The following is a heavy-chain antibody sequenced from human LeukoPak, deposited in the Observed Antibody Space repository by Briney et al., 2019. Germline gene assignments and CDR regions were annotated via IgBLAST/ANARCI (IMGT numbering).Heavy chain of an antibody. CDR2: IYYSGST. CDR1: GGSISSSSYY. D-gene: IGHD3-22*01. Sequence: SETLSLTCTVSGGSISSSSYYWGWIRQPPGKGLEWIGSIYYSGSTYYNPSLKSRVTISVDTSKNQFSLKLSAVTAADTAVYYCARHKNYYDSSGYFDYWGQGTLVTVSS. J-gene: IGHJ4*02. V-gene: IGHV4-39*01. CDR3: ARHKNYYDSSGYFDY.